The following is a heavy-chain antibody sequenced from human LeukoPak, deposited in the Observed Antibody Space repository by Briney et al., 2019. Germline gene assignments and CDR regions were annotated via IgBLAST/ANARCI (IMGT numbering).Heavy chain of an antibody. CDR3: ARGRGRDGPRGAFDI. V-gene: IGHV1-18*01. CDR1: GYTFTSYG. Sequence: ASVKVSCKASGYTFTSYGISGVRQAPGQGLEWMGWISAYNGNTNYAQKLQGRVTMTTDTSTSTAYMELRSLRSDDTAVYYCARGRGRDGPRGAFDIWGQGTMVTVSS. D-gene: IGHD5-24*01. CDR2: ISAYNGNT. J-gene: IGHJ3*02.